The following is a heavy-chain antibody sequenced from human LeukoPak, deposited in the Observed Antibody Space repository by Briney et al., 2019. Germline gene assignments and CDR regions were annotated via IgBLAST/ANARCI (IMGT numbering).Heavy chain of an antibody. Sequence: ASVKVSCKASGYTFISYGISWVRQAPGQGLEWMGWVSAYVDDTNYVQKFQGRVTMTTDTSTSTAYMELRSLRFDDTAVYYCARDCIGCHGFDYWGQGTLVTVSS. CDR2: VSAYVDDT. CDR3: ARDCIGCHGFDY. CDR1: GYTFISYG. V-gene: IGHV1-18*01. D-gene: IGHD2-15*01. J-gene: IGHJ4*02.